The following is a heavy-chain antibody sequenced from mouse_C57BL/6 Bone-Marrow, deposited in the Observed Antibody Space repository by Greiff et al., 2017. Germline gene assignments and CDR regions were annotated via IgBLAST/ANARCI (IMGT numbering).Heavy chain of an antibody. J-gene: IGHJ4*01. CDR2: ISDGGSYT. CDR1: GFTFSSYA. V-gene: IGHV5-4*01. D-gene: IGHD4-1*01. Sequence: EVKLVESGGGLVKPGGSLKLSCAASGFTFSSYAMSWVRQTPDKRLEWVATISDGGSYTYYPDNVKGRFTISRDNAKNNLYLQMSHLKSEDPAMYYCAREWGLTSYAMDYWGQGTSVTVSS. CDR3: AREWGLTSYAMDY.